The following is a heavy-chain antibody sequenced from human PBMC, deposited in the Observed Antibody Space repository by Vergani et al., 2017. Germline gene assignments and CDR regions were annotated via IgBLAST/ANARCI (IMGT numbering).Heavy chain of an antibody. D-gene: IGHD3-3*01. CDR3: ARETSGRLRFQIDY. CDR1: GGSFSGYY. J-gene: IGHJ4*02. V-gene: IGHV4-34*01. Sequence: QVQLQQWGAGLLKPSETLSLTCAVYGGSFSGYYWSWIRQPPGKGLEWIGEINHSGSTNYNPSLKSRVTISVDTSKNQFSLKLSSVTAADTAVYYCARETSGRLRFQIDYWGQGTLVTVSS. CDR2: INHSGST.